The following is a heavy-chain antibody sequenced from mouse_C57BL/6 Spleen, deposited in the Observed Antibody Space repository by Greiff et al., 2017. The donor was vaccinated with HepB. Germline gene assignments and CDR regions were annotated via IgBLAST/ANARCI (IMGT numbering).Heavy chain of an antibody. V-gene: IGHV1-64*01. J-gene: IGHJ1*03. CDR1: GYTFTSYW. CDR3: ASHRTTVVVPGV. D-gene: IGHD1-1*01. CDR2: IHPNSGST. Sequence: QVQLQQPGAELVKPGASVKLSCKASGYTFTSYWMHWVKQRPGQGLEWIGMIHPNSGSTNYNEKFKSKATLTVDKSSSTAYMQISSLTSEDSAVYSCASHRTTVVVPGVWGTGTTVTVSS.